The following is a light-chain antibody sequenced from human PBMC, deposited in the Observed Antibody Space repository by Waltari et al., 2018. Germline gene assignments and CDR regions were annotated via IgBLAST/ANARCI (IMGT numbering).Light chain of an antibody. CDR3: ASRGASKV. CDR2: EVS. V-gene: IGLV2-8*01. CDR1: SSDVGAYKY. Sequence: QSALTQPPSASGSPGQSVTISCTGTSSDVGAYKYVSWYQQHPGKAPKLLIYEVSKRGSGVPDRFSGSKSGNTAALTVSGLQAEDEADYYCASRGASKVFGGGTKLTVL. J-gene: IGLJ2*01.